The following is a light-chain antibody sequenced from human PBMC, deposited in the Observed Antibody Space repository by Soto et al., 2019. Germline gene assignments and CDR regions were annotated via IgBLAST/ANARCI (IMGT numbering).Light chain of an antibody. CDR2: EVT. J-gene: IGLJ2*01. V-gene: IGLV2-14*02. CDR3: SSYARSTTVV. CDR1: SSDVGSHNF. Sequence: QSALTQPASVSGSPGQSITISCTGTSSDVGSHNFVSWYQQRPGKAPKLMIFEVTKRPSGVSSRFSGSKSGNSASLTISGLQAEDEADYYCSSYARSTTVVFGGGTKLTVL.